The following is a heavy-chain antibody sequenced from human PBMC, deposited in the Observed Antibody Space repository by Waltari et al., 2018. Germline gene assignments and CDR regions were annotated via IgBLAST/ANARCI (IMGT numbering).Heavy chain of an antibody. D-gene: IGHD4-17*01. Sequence: QLQLQESGPGLVKPSETLSLTCSVSGASISSSNYYWGWIRQPPGKGLEWIGSMFNGGGTYYNPSLKSRVTISADTSKNQFSLRLNSVTAADTAIYYCARHGYSGGWFDPWGQGTLVTVSS. J-gene: IGHJ5*02. CDR2: MFNGGGT. CDR1: GASISSSNYY. CDR3: ARHGYSGGWFDP. V-gene: IGHV4-39*01.